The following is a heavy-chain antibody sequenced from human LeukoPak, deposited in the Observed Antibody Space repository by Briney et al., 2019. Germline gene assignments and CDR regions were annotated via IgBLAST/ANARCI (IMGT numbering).Heavy chain of an antibody. J-gene: IGHJ3*02. CDR3: TRGYSGASIYAFDI. V-gene: IGHV3-72*01. CDR2: SANKADSYTT. CDR1: GFTFSTSW. Sequence: GGSLRLSCAASGFTFSTSWMTWVRQAPGKGLEWVGRSANKADSYTTEYAASVKGRFTISRDDSKNPMFLQMNSLKIEDTAVYYCTRGYSGASIYAFDIWGLGTMVTASS. D-gene: IGHD5-12*01.